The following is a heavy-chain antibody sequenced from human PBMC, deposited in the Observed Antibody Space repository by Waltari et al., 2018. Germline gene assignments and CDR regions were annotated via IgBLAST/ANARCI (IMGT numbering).Heavy chain of an antibody. CDR1: GFTFSNSW. V-gene: IGHV3-7*01. CDR3: SWTLDY. J-gene: IGHJ4*02. CDR2: IKGDGSEK. Sequence: EVQLVESGGDLVQPGGSMRRYCAASGFTFSNSWMDWVRQAPGKGLEWVANIKGDGSEKYYVDSVKGRFTISRDNDKNSLSLELNSLRVEDTAVYYCSWTLDYWGQGTLVTVSS.